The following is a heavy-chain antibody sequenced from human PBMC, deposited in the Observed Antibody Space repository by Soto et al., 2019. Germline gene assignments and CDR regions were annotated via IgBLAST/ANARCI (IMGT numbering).Heavy chain of an antibody. Sequence: QVQLVESGGGVVQPGRSLRLSCAASGFTFSSYGMHWVRQAPGKGLEWVAVISYDGSNKYYADSVTGRFTISRDNSKNTLYLQMNSLRAEDTAVYYCAKTQQLVLIDAFDIWGQGTMVTVSS. CDR2: ISYDGSNK. J-gene: IGHJ3*02. CDR1: GFTFSSYG. CDR3: AKTQQLVLIDAFDI. V-gene: IGHV3-30*18. D-gene: IGHD6-13*01.